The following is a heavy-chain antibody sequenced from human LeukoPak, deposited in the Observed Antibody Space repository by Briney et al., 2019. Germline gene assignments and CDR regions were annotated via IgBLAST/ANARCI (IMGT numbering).Heavy chain of an antibody. CDR2: IRSDGGYT. CDR3: ARDFNMGDTPGDDFDY. D-gene: IGHD3-16*01. V-gene: IGHV3-74*01. CDR1: GFTFSSHW. J-gene: IGHJ4*02. Sequence: GGSLRLTCAASGFTFSSHWMHWVRQAAGKGLMWVSRIRSDGGYTSYADSVKGRFTISRDNAKSTLYLQMNSLRAEDTAVYYCARDFNMGDTPGDDFDYWGQGTLVTVSS.